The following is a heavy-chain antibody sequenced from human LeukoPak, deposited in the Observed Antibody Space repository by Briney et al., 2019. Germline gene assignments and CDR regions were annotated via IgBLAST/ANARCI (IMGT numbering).Heavy chain of an antibody. J-gene: IGHJ4*02. D-gene: IGHD5-12*01. CDR1: GGSISSYY. Sequence: SETLSLTCTVSGGSISSYYWSWIRQPPEKGLEWIGYIYYSGSTNYKPSLRSRVTISLDKSKNQFSLKLSSVTAADTAVYHCASHSGYDSRFDYWGQGTLVTVSS. CDR3: ASHSGYDSRFDY. CDR2: IYYSGST. V-gene: IGHV4-59*08.